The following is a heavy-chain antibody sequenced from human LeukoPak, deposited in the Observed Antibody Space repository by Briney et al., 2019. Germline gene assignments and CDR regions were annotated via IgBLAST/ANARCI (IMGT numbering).Heavy chain of an antibody. J-gene: IGHJ6*03. V-gene: IGHV1-69*13. Sequence: SVKVSCKASGGTFSSYAISWVRQAPGQGLEWMGGIIPIFGTANYAQKFQGRVTITADESTSTAYMELSSLRSEDTAVYYCASHTSRGSGSYYYYYYYMDVWGKGTTVTISS. CDR3: ASHTSRGSGSYYYYYYYMDV. CDR1: GGTFSSYA. CDR2: IIPIFGTA. D-gene: IGHD3-10*01.